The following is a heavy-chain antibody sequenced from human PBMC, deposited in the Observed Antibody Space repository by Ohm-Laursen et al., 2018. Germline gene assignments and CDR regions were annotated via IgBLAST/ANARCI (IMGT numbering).Heavy chain of an antibody. V-gene: IGHV3-23*01. CDR1: GFTFSSYP. Sequence: GSLRLSCTASGFTFSSYPMIWVRQAPGMGLEWVSAISNRGDDTYYADSVKGRFTISRDNSKNTLYLQMSNLRAEDTAVYYCVRGYTSSWSNYFDYWGQGTLVTISS. CDR2: ISNRGDDT. D-gene: IGHD6-13*01. J-gene: IGHJ4*02. CDR3: VRGYTSSWSNYFDY.